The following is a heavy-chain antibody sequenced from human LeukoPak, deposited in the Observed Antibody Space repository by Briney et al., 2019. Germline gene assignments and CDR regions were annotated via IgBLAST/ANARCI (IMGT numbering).Heavy chain of an antibody. Sequence: SETLSLTCTVSGGSISSYYWSWIRQPPGKGLEWIGYIYYSGSTNYNPSLKSRVTISVDTSKNQFSLKLSSVTAADTAMYYCARGGNYYDSSGPFDHWGQGTLVTVSS. D-gene: IGHD3-22*01. V-gene: IGHV4-59*01. CDR3: ARGGNYYDSSGPFDH. CDR1: GGSISSYY. J-gene: IGHJ4*02. CDR2: IYYSGST.